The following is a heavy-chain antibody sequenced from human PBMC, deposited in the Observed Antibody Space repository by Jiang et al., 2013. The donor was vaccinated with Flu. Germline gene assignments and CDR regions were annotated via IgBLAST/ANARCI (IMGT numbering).Heavy chain of an antibody. CDR1: GYSFTSYY. J-gene: IGHJ4*02. CDR3: ARVGYGDYSYFFDY. Sequence: GAEVKKPGESLRISCKGSGYSFTSYYITWVRQMPGRGLDWMGRLILVTLFTDYSPSFRGHVTISVDNSISTAYLQWNSLRASDSAIYYCARVGYGDYSYFFDYWGLGTLVTVSS. D-gene: IGHD4-17*01. V-gene: IGHV5-10-1*01. CDR2: LILVTLFT.